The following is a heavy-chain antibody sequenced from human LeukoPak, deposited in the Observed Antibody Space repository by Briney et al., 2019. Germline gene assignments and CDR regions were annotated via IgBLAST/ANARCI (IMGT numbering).Heavy chain of an antibody. Sequence: GGSLRLSCAASGFTFSRYGTHWVRQAPGKGLEWVAVISFDGSNKYYADSVKGRFTISRDNSKNTLYLQMNSLRAEDTAVYYCARSYWGGRLGGDYWGQGTLVTVSS. J-gene: IGHJ4*02. CDR2: ISFDGSNK. CDR1: GFTFSRYG. D-gene: IGHD2-21*01. V-gene: IGHV3-33*05. CDR3: ARSYWGGRLGGDY.